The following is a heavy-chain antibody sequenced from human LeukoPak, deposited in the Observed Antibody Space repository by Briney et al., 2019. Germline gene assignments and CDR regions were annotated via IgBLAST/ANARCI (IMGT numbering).Heavy chain of an antibody. CDR3: ARVGYGSGSPDRFDY. CDR2: IYYSGST. CDR1: GGSISSSSYY. J-gene: IGHJ4*02. Sequence: SETLSLTCTVSGGSISSSSYYWGWIRQPPGKGLEWIGSIYYSGSTYYNPSLKSRVTISVDTSKNQFSLKLSSVTAADTAVYYCARVGYGSGSPDRFDYWGQGTLVTVSS. D-gene: IGHD3-10*01. V-gene: IGHV4-39*01.